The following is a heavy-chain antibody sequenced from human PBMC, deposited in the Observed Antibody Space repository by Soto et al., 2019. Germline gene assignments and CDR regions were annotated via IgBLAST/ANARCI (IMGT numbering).Heavy chain of an antibody. CDR3: ARDWSSIAARLGGFDP. D-gene: IGHD6-6*01. J-gene: IGHJ5*02. CDR1: GFTFSSYE. CDR2: ISSSGSTI. Sequence: GGSLRLSCAASGFTFSSYEMNWVRQAPGEGLEWVSYISSSGSTIYYADSVKGRFTISRDNAKNSLYLQMNSLRAEDTAVYYCARDWSSIAARLGGFDPWGQGTLVTSPQ. V-gene: IGHV3-48*03.